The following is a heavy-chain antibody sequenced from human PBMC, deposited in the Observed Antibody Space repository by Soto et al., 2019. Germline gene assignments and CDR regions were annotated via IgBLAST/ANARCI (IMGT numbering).Heavy chain of an antibody. CDR1: GGSISSANY. V-gene: IGHV4-39*01. J-gene: IGHJ4*02. D-gene: IGHD6-13*01. CDR3: AGAGTYFLY. Sequence: SETLSLTCSVSGGSISSANYWDWIRQPPGKGLEWIGSVYYTGSTYYNPSLKSRVTISVDKSKNQFSLKLSSLTAADKAVYYCAGAGTYFLYWGQGALVTVSS. CDR2: VYYTGST.